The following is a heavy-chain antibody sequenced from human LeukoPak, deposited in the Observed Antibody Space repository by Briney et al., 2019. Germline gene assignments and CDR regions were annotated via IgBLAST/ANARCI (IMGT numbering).Heavy chain of an antibody. J-gene: IGHJ2*01. CDR2: IYTSGST. CDR1: GGSLSSGSYY. V-gene: IGHV4-61*02. Sequence: SQTLSLTCTVSGGSLSSGSYYWSWIRQPAGKGLEWIGRIYTSGSTNYNPSLKSRVTISVDTSKNQFSLKLSSVTAADTAVYYCARDGGSYYWYFDLWGRGTLVTVSS. CDR3: ARDGGSYYWYFDL. D-gene: IGHD1-26*01.